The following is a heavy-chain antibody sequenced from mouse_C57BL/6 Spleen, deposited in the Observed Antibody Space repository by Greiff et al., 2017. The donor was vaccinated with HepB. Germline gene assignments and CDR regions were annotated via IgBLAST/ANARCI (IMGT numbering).Heavy chain of an antibody. CDR3: ARDYYGSSYDYFYY. CDR1: GFTFSSYG. D-gene: IGHD1-1*01. CDR2: ISSGGSYT. V-gene: IGHV5-6*01. J-gene: IGHJ2*01. Sequence: EVQLVESGGDLVKPGGSLKLSCAASGFTFSSYGMSWVRQTPDKRLEWVATISSGGSYTYYPDSVKGRFTIARDNAKNTLYLQMSSLKSEDTAMYYCARDYYGSSYDYFYYWGQGTTLTVSS.